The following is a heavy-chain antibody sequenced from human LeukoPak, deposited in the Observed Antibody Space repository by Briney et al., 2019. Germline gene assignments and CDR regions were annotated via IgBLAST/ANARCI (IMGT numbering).Heavy chain of an antibody. J-gene: IGHJ4*02. CDR3: ARRGNWNDFDY. V-gene: IGHV1-18*01. CDR1: GYTFTSYG. Sequence: ASVTVSCKASGYTFTSYGITRVRQAPGQGPEWMGWINTYNGNTNYAPKLQGRVTMTTDTSTSTAYMELRSLRSDDTAVYYCARRGNWNDFDYWGQGTLVTVSS. CDR2: INTYNGNT. D-gene: IGHD1-20*01.